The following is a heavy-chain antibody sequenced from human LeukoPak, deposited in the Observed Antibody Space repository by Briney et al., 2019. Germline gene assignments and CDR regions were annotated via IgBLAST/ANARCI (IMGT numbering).Heavy chain of an antibody. Sequence: GGSLRLSCAASGFSFSSYYVNWVRQAPGKGLEWVSCISSSSTYIYYADSVRGRFAISRDNAKNSLYLRMNSLRADDTAVYYCTTVLSSNRYNLCDYWGQGTLVTVSS. D-gene: IGHD6-13*01. J-gene: IGHJ4*02. V-gene: IGHV3-21*01. CDR2: ISSSSTYI. CDR1: GFSFSSYY. CDR3: TTVLSSNRYNLCDY.